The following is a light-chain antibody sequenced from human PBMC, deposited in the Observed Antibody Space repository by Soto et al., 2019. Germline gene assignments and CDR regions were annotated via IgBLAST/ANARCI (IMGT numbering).Light chain of an antibody. Sequence: EVMLTQSPGTLSLSPGERATLSCRASQSIFSNYLAWYQQKSGQAPRLLIYGASNRATGIPDRFSGSGSGTNYTLTLSRLEPEEFSVYYCQQYGNSPRTFGQGTKVEFK. J-gene: IGKJ1*01. V-gene: IGKV3-20*01. CDR1: QSIFSNY. CDR3: QQYGNSPRT. CDR2: GAS.